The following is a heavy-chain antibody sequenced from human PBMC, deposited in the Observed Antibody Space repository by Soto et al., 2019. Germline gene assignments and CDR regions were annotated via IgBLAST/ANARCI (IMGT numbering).Heavy chain of an antibody. J-gene: IGHJ5*02. CDR3: ASHVLRYFDWLRSNWFDP. CDR2: IYYSGST. V-gene: IGHV4-39*01. D-gene: IGHD3-9*01. CDR1: GGSISSSSYY. Sequence: TSETLSLTCTVSGGSISSSSYYWSWIRQPPGKGLEWIGSIYYSGSTYYNPSLKSRVTISVDTSKNQFSLKLSSVTAADTAVYYCASHVLRYFDWLRSNWFDPWGQGTLVTVSS.